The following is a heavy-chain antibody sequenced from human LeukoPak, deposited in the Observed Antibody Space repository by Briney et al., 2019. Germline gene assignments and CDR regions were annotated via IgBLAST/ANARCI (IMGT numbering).Heavy chain of an antibody. CDR2: ISSSSSYI. V-gene: IGHV3-21*01. CDR3: ARGLQNYQYFQH. CDR1: GFTFSSYS. Sequence: GGSLRLSCAASGFTFSSYSMNWVRQAAGKGLEWVSSISSSSSYIYYADSVKGRFTISRDNAKNSLYLQMNSLRAEDTAVYYCARGLQNYQYFQHWGQGTLVTVSS. D-gene: IGHD1-7*01. J-gene: IGHJ1*01.